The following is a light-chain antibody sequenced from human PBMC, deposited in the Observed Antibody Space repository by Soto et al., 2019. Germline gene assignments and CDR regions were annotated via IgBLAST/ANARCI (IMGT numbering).Light chain of an antibody. J-gene: IGLJ2*01. CDR1: SGSVSTSYY. Sequence: QAVVTQEPSFSVSPGETVTLTCGLNSGSVSTSYYPGWYQQTPGQAPRTLIYATNTRSSGVPDRFSGSILGNKAALTITGAQADDESDYYCVLYLGRCIVVFGGGTKVTDL. V-gene: IGLV8-61*01. CDR3: VLYLGRCIVV. CDR2: ATN.